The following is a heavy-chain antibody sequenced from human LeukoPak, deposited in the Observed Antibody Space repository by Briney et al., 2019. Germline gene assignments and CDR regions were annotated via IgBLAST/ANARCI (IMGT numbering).Heavy chain of an antibody. V-gene: IGHV1-46*01. CDR2: IYPRDGST. J-gene: IGHJ4*02. CDR3: ARDQEGFDY. CDR1: GYTFTSNY. Sequence: ASVKVSCKASGYTFTSNYIHWVRQAPGQGLEWMGMIYPRDGSTSYAQKFQGRVTVTRDTSTSTVHMELSGLRSEDTAVYCCARDQEGFDYWGQGTLVTVSS.